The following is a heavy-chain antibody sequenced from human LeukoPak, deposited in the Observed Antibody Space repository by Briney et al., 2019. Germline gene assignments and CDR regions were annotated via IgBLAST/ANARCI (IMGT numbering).Heavy chain of an antibody. CDR2: ISSGGGYT. D-gene: IGHD5-24*01. CDR3: ARDRRDGGYNPGDPRGFAN. J-gene: IGHJ4*02. V-gene: IGHV3-11*06. Sequence: GGSLRLSCAASGFTFSDYYMSWIRQAPGKGLEWVSRISSGGGYTGYADSLKGRFTISRDNAKNSLHLQMNSLRAEDTAVYYCARDRRDGGYNPGDPRGFANWGQGTLVTVSS. CDR1: GFTFSDYY.